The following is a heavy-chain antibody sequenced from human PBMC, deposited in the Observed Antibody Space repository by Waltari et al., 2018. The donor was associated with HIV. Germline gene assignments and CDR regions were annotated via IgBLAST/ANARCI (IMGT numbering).Heavy chain of an antibody. CDR2: VNHVGSA. D-gene: IGHD6-13*01. J-gene: IGHJ6*02. CDR3: VRGYAAAAPYYGLDV. V-gene: IGHV4-34*02. CDR1: GGSFGGSY. Sequence: VRLESWGTGPLKPSETLSPSCSVYGGSFGGSYWSWIRQFPGRGLEWIAEVNHVGSAKYNPSLESRVSISVDTSKKQFYLKVRSVTAADTAVYYCVRGYAAAAPYYGLDVWGQGTAVSVSS.